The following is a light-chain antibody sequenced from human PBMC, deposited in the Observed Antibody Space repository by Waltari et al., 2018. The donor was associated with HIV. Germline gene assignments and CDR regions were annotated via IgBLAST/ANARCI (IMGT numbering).Light chain of an antibody. CDR1: SSNIGSNT. CDR3: AAWDDSLIGPV. V-gene: IGLV1-44*01. Sequence: QSVLTQPPSASGTPGQSVTISCSGSSSNIGSNTVNGYPQLPGTAPKLLIYSNNQRPSGVPDRLSGSKSGTSASLAISGLQSEDEANYYCAAWDDSLIGPVFGGGTKLTVL. CDR2: SNN. J-gene: IGLJ3*02.